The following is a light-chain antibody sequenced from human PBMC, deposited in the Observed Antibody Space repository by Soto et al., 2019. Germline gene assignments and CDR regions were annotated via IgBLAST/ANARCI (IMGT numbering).Light chain of an antibody. Sequence: IQMTQSPSSLSASVGDRVTITCRASQSISSYLNWYQQKPGKAPKLLIYAASSLQSGVPSRFSGSGSGTDFTLTISSLQPEDFATYYCQQSYSTPLTGGGGTKVDI. CDR2: AAS. CDR1: QSISSY. J-gene: IGKJ4*01. V-gene: IGKV1-39*01. CDR3: QQSYSTPLT.